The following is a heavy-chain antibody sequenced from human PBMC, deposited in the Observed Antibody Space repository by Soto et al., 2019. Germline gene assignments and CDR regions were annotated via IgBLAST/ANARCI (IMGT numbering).Heavy chain of an antibody. CDR2: ISAYEGNT. J-gene: IGHJ6*02. V-gene: IGHV1-18*01. Sequence: QVQLVQSGAEVKKPGASVKVACKASGYNFINYGVNWVRQAPGQGLEWMGWISAYEGNTNYAEMLQGRVTMTTDTSTSTAYMELRSLRSDDTAVYYCARDRIGNVYYYGMDVWGQGTTVTVSS. CDR1: GYNFINYG. CDR3: ARDRIGNVYYYGMDV. D-gene: IGHD1-1*01.